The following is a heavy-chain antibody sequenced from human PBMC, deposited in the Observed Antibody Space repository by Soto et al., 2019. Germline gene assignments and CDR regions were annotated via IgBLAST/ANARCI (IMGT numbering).Heavy chain of an antibody. CDR1: GFTFSSYA. CDR2: ISYDGSNK. V-gene: IGHV3-30-3*01. CDR3: AREVVVVILDAFDI. Sequence: QVQLVESGGGVVQPGRSLRLSCAASGFTFSSYAMHWVRQAPGTGLEWVAVISYDGSNKYYADSVKGRFTISRDNSKNTLYLQMNSLRAEDTAVYYCAREVVVVILDAFDIWGQGTMVTVSS. D-gene: IGHD3-22*01. J-gene: IGHJ3*02.